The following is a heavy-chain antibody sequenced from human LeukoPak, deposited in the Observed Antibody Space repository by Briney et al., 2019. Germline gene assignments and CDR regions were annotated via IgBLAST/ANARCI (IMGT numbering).Heavy chain of an antibody. CDR1: GYTFTGYY. Sequence: ASVKVSCKASGYTFTGYYMHWVRQAPGQGLEWMGWINPSSGDTKYAQKFQGRVTVTRDTSISTVYMELSRLRSDDTAVYYCARNDIEATYDYWGQGTLVTVSS. J-gene: IGHJ4*02. V-gene: IGHV1-2*02. D-gene: IGHD5-12*01. CDR3: ARNDIEATYDY. CDR2: INPSSGDT.